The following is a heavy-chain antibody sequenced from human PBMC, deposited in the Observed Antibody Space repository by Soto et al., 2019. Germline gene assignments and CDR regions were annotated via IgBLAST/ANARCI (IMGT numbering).Heavy chain of an antibody. D-gene: IGHD3-3*01. Sequence: ASVKVSCKASGGSVRSFAFSWVRQAPGQGLEWMGGIIPMFRSANYAQEFLARVTFTAADSTSTAYMEISGLTFEDTAFYSCAVSLYGVVLHYYYRMDVWGPGTRVTVS. CDR2: IIPMFRSA. CDR3: AVSLYGVVLHYYYRMDV. J-gene: IGHJ6*02. CDR1: GGSVRSFA. V-gene: IGHV1-69*13.